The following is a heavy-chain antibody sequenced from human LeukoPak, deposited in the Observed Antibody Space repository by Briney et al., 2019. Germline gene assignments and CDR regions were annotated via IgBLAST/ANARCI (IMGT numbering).Heavy chain of an antibody. CDR3: ARGNYGSRY. Sequence: PGGSLRLSCTASGFTFSAYAMMWVRQAPGKGLEWIGYIYYSGSTNYNPSLKSRVTISVDTSKNQFSLKLSSVTAADTAVYYCARGNYGSRYWGQGTLVTVSS. V-gene: IGHV4-59*01. D-gene: IGHD4-11*01. CDR2: IYYSGST. CDR1: GFTFSAYA. J-gene: IGHJ4*02.